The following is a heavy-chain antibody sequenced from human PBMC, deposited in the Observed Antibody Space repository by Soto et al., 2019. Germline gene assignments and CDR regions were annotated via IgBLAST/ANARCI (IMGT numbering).Heavy chain of an antibody. D-gene: IGHD3-3*01. J-gene: IGHJ6*02. CDR1: GGSISIGSYY. V-gene: IGHV4-61*01. CDR3: ASYFSGGGITIFGLALLTYNPAYGIDV. CDR2: IYYSGST. Sequence: PSETLPLTCTVSGGSISIGSYYWSWTRQPPGKGLEWVGYIYYSGSTNYNPSLKSRVTISVDTSKNQFSLKLSSVTAADTAVYYCASYFSGGGITIFGLALLTYNPAYGIDVWGHGNAITI.